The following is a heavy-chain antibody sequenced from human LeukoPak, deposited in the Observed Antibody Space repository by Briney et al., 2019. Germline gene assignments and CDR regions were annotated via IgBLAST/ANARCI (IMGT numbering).Heavy chain of an antibody. CDR1: GVTFISYG. V-gene: IGHV3-30*03. D-gene: IGHD5-12*01. CDR2: ISYDGNDK. CDR3: STKVSHVNSGDDYDD. Sequence: GGSLRLSCAASGVTFISYGMHWVRQAPGKGLEWVALISYDGNDKYYGDCVKGRFTISIDSSKSTLYMQMNSLRAEGAAVYYLSTKVSHVNSGDDYDDWGQGTLVTVSS. J-gene: IGHJ4*02.